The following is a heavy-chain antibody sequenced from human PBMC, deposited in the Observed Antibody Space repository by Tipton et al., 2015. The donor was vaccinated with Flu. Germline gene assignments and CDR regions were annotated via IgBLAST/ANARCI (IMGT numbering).Heavy chain of an antibody. D-gene: IGHD4-17*01. CDR2: VYTSGRT. CDR1: GGSINSVSHY. V-gene: IGHV4-61*02. CDR3: ARDYGDFNWFES. Sequence: GLVKPSQTLSLTCTVSGGSINSVSHYWSWIRQPAGKGLEWIGRVYTSGRTNYNPSLRSRVTVSVDTSRNQFSLRLTSVTAADTAVYFCARDYGDFNWFESWRQGTLVTVSS. J-gene: IGHJ5*01.